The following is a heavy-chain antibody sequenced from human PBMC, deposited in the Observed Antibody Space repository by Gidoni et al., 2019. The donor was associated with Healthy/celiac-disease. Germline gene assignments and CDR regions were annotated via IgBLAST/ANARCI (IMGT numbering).Heavy chain of an antibody. J-gene: IGHJ4*02. D-gene: IGHD4-17*01. CDR2: ISSSSSTI. Sequence: EVQLVESGGGLVQPGGSLRLSCAASGFTFSSYSMNWVRQAPGKGLEWVSYISSSSSTIYYADSVKGRFTISRDNAKNSLYLQMNSLRDEDTAVYYCARDRNLNGEFSSSGGYWGQGTLVTVSS. CDR3: ARDRNLNGEFSSSGGY. V-gene: IGHV3-48*02. CDR1: GFTFSSYS.